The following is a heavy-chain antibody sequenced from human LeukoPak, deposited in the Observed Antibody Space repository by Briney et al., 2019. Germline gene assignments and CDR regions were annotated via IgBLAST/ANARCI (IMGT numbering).Heavy chain of an antibody. Sequence: GVSLKISCKSSGYSFTNYWIGWVRQMPGKGLEWMGIIYPGDSDTRYSPSFQGQVTISADKSISTAYLQWSSLKASDTAMYYCARLIGYCSSTTCHGNFDYWGQGTLVTVSS. CDR1: GYSFTNYW. V-gene: IGHV5-51*01. D-gene: IGHD2-2*03. CDR2: IYPGDSDT. J-gene: IGHJ4*02. CDR3: ARLIGYCSSTTCHGNFDY.